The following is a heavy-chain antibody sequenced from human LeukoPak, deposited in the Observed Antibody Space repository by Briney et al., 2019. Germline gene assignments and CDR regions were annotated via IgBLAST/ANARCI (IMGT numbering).Heavy chain of an antibody. J-gene: IGHJ4*02. V-gene: IGHV6-1*01. Sequence: SQTLSLTFAISVDSVSSKSAAWNWIRQSPSRGLEWLGRTYFRSKWYNEYAASVKSRITINPDTSKNQFSLQLNSVTSEDTAVYYCAGSFSGAIDYWGQGTLVTVSS. CDR2: TYFRSKWYN. CDR3: AGSFSGAIDY. D-gene: IGHD3-10*01. CDR1: VDSVSSKSAA.